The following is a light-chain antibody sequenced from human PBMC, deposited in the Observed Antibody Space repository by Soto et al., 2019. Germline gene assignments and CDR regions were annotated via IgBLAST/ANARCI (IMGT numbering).Light chain of an antibody. V-gene: IGLV2-14*01. Sequence: QSALTQPASVSASPGQSITISCTGNSSDIGAYNSVSWYQQHPSKAPQLMIYDVSYRPSGISSRFSGSKSGNTASLTISGLHADDDADYYCASYTSARIRVFGGGTKLTVL. CDR3: ASYTSARIRV. CDR2: DVS. CDR1: SSDIGAYNS. J-gene: IGLJ2*01.